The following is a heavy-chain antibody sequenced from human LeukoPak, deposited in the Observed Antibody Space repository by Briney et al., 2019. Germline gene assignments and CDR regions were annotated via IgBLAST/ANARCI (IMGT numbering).Heavy chain of an antibody. CDR3: TRENGIYCGGDRPFDY. CDR2: IRSKAYGGTT. Sequence: GGSLRLSCTASGFTFGDYAMSWVRQAPGKGLEWVGFIRSKAYGGTTEYAASVKGRFTISRDDSKSIAYLQMNSLKTEDTAVYYCTRENGIYCGGDRPFDYWGQGTLVTVSS. CDR1: GFTFGDYA. V-gene: IGHV3-49*04. D-gene: IGHD2-21*01. J-gene: IGHJ4*02.